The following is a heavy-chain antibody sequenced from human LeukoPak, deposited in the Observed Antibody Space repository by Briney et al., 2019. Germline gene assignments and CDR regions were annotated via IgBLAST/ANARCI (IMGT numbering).Heavy chain of an antibody. CDR2: ISYDGRNK. J-gene: IGHJ3*02. CDR3: ASRGKIKGDAFDI. CDR1: GFTFSSYG. V-gene: IGHV3-30*03. Sequence: GRSLRLSCVASGFTFSSYGMHWVRQAPGKGLEWVAVISYDGRNKYYGDSVKGRFTISRDNSKNTLYLQMNSLRAEDTAVYYFASRGKIKGDAFDIWGQGTMVTVSS. D-gene: IGHD3-16*01.